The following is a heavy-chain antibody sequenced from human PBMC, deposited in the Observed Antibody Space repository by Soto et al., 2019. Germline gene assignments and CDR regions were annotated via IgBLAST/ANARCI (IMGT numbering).Heavy chain of an antibody. D-gene: IGHD3-10*01. CDR1: GGSISSYY. CDR2: IYYSGST. J-gene: IGHJ5*02. CDR3: ARTYGSGSYYSSYWFDP. V-gene: IGHV4-59*08. Sequence: SETLSLTCTVSGGSISSYYWSWIRQPPGKGLEWIGYIYYSGSTNYNPSLKSRVTISVDTSKNQFSLKLSSVTAADTAVYYCARTYGSGSYYSSYWFDPWGQGTLVTVSS.